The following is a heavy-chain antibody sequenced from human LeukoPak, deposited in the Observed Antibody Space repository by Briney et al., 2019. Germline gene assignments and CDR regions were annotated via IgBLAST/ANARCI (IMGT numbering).Heavy chain of an antibody. J-gene: IGHJ4*02. V-gene: IGHV1-18*01. D-gene: IGHD2-2*01. CDR2: SSGTGYNI. Sequence: ASVKVSCKASGYTFNSYGITWVRQAPGQGLGWMAWSSGTGYNIEYAQKFQDRVTMTTDTSTSTAYMELRSLRSDDTAVYYCARSRCSTSTSCYYFFFFDSWGQGTLVTVSS. CDR3: ARSRCSTSTSCYYFFFFDS. CDR1: GYTFNSYG.